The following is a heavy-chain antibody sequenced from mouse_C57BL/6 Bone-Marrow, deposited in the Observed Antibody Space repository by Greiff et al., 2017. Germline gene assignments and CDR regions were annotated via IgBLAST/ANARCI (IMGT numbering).Heavy chain of an antibody. CDR2: IYPSDSET. CDR1: GYTFTSYW. CDR3: TTCYGNYAGFAC. J-gene: IGHJ3*01. Sequence: QVQLQQPGAELVRPGSSVKLSCKVSGYTFTSYWMDWVKQRPGQGLERSGNIYPSDSETHYNQKLKDKATWTVDKSVSTAYMRLSSLTSEDSAVYYCTTCYGNYAGFACWGQGALVTVSA. D-gene: IGHD2-1*01. V-gene: IGHV1-61*01.